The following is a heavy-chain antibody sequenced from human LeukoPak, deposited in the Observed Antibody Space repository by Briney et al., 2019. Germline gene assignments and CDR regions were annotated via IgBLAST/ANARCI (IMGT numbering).Heavy chain of an antibody. CDR1: GGTFSSYA. J-gene: IGHJ5*02. V-gene: IGHV1-69*01. D-gene: IGHD2-15*01. CDR2: IIPIFGTA. Sequence: GSSVKVSCKASGGTFSSYAISWVRQAPGQGLEWMGGIIPIFGTANYAQKFQGRVTITADESTSTAYMELSSLRPEDTAVYYCARGRVVAATSWFDPWGQGTLVTVSS. CDR3: ARGRVVAATSWFDP.